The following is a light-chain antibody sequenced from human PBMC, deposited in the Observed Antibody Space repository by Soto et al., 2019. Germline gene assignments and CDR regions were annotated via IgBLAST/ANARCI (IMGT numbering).Light chain of an antibody. J-gene: IGKJ2*01. V-gene: IGKV1-33*01. CDR2: DAS. Sequence: DIQMTQSPSSLSASVGDRVTITCQASQDISNYLNWYQQKPGKAPKLLIYDASNLETGVPSRFSGSGSGTDFTFTINSLQPEDMATYYFQQYDNLPPTFGQGTKLESK. CDR1: QDISNY. CDR3: QQYDNLPPT.